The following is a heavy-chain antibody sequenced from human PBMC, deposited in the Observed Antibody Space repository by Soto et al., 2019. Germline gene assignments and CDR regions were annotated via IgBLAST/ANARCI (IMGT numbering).Heavy chain of an antibody. J-gene: IGHJ6*02. Sequence: GASVKVSCKTSGYSFTTYGMTWVRQAPGQGLEWMGWISAYNGNTDYAQKVQGRVTMTTDTSTTTAYMELRSLRSDDTASYFCTRVGLGSRYYKTGMAVWGQGTTVTVSS. D-gene: IGHD1-26*01. CDR3: TRVGLGSRYYKTGMAV. CDR2: ISAYNGNT. CDR1: GYSFTTYG. V-gene: IGHV1-18*01.